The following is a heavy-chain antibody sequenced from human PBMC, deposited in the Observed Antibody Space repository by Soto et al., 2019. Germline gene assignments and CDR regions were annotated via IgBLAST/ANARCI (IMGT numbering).Heavy chain of an antibody. Sequence: PSETLSLTCAVYGGSFSGCYWSWIRQPPGKGLEWIGEINHSGSTNYNPSLKSRVTISVDTSKNQFSLKLSSVTAADTAVYYCARGRGYSYGYHYYYYGMDVWGQGTTVTVSS. CDR2: INHSGST. V-gene: IGHV4-34*01. J-gene: IGHJ6*02. D-gene: IGHD5-18*01. CDR3: ARGRGYSYGYHYYYYGMDV. CDR1: GGSFSGCY.